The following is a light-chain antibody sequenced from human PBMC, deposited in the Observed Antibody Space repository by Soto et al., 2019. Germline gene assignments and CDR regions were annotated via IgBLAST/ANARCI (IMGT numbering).Light chain of an antibody. V-gene: IGKV4-1*01. CDR2: WAS. CDR3: QQSYGAPPYT. Sequence: DIVMTQSPDSLAVSLGERATINCKASQSVLNSSNNKNCLGWYQQKPGQPPKLLIYWASTRQSGVPDRFSGSGSGTDFTLTISSLQAEDVAVYSCQQSYGAPPYTFGQGTKLEIK. J-gene: IGKJ2*01. CDR1: QSVLNSSNNKNC.